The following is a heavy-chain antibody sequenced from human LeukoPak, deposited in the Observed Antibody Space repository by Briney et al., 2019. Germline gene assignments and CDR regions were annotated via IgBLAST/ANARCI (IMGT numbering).Heavy chain of an antibody. CDR2: MNPNSGNT. CDR3: TRGSSGRRDN. Sequence: ASVTVSCTASGYTFTSCDINWVRQAPGQGLEWMGWMNPNSGNTGYGQSFQGRITMTRDISIGTAYMELSNLTSEDTAIYYCTRGSSGRRDNWGQGTLVTVSA. V-gene: IGHV1-8*01. D-gene: IGHD6-19*01. J-gene: IGHJ4*02. CDR1: GYTFTSCD.